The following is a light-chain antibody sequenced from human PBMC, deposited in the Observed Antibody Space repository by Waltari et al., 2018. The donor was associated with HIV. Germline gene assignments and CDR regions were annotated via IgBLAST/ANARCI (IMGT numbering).Light chain of an antibody. CDR1: QDIRKF. V-gene: IGKV1-33*01. CDR3: QQFGSLPVT. Sequence: DIQMTQSPSSLSASVGDRVTITCQASQDIRKFLNWYQQKPGKAPKLLIYDASILDAGVSSRFSGSGAGTDFTFTIGSLQADDIATYYCQQFGSLPVTFGGGTKVEI. CDR2: DAS. J-gene: IGKJ4*01.